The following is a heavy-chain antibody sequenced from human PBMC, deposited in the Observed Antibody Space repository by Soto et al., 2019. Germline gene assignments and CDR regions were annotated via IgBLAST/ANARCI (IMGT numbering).Heavy chain of an antibody. J-gene: IGHJ4*02. CDR1: GGSVSSGSYY. Sequence: SETLSLTCTVSGGSVSSGSYYWTWMRQPPGKGLEWIGYINYSGSTSYNPSLKGRVAISVDTSKKQFSLKVSSVTAADTAVYYCARDGDTSGYYYFDSWGQGTLVTVS. D-gene: IGHD3-22*01. CDR3: ARDGDTSGYYYFDS. V-gene: IGHV4-61*01. CDR2: INYSGST.